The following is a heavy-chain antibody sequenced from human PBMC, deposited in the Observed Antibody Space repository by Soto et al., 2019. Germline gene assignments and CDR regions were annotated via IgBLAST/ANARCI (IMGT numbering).Heavy chain of an antibody. CDR1: GFSLNERAVG. J-gene: IGHJ4*02. CDR2: TYWDDDN. D-gene: IGHD6-19*01. CDR3: AHGSGWLVDY. V-gene: IGHV2-5*02. Sequence: QITLEESGPTLVKPTQTLTLTCTFSGFSLNERAVGVGWIRQPPGKALEWLAFTYWDDDNHYSPSLKNRLTITKDTSKSQVVLTMTNTYPADTATYYCAHGSGWLVDYWGQATQFTVSS.